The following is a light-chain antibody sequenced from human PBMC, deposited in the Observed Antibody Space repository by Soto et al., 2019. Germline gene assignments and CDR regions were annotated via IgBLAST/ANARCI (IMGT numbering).Light chain of an antibody. J-gene: IGKJ2*01. Sequence: EIVLTQSPGTLSLAPGEGATLSCRASQSVRSSYLAWYQQKPGQAPRLLIYGASSRATGIADTFSGSGSGTDFTLTISRLEPEDFAVYYCLQYGAPPYTFGQGTKLEIK. CDR3: LQYGAPPYT. V-gene: IGKV3-20*01. CDR2: GAS. CDR1: QSVRSSY.